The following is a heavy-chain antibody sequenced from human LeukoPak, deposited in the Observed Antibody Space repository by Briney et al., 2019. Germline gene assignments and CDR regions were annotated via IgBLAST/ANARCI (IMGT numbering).Heavy chain of an antibody. D-gene: IGHD2-15*01. V-gene: IGHV4-34*01. CDR2: INHSGST. J-gene: IGHJ6*02. CDR1: GGSFSGYY. Sequence: NPSETLSLTCDVYGGSFSGYYWSWIRQPPGKGLEWIGEINHSGSTNYNPSLKSRVTISVDTSKNQFSLKLSSVTAADTAVYYCARAGVGKTKYYYYYGMDVWGQGTTVTVSS. CDR3: ARAGVGKTKYYYYYGMDV.